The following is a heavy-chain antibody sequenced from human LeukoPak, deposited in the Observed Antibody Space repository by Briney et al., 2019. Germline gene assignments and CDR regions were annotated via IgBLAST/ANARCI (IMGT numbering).Heavy chain of an antibody. CDR2: ISSSGSTI. J-gene: IGHJ4*02. Sequence: GGSLRLSCAASGFTFSSYEMNWVRQAPGKGLEWVSYISSSGSTIYYADSVKGRFTISRDNAKNSLYLQMTSLRAEDTAVYYCAREGYCSGGSCYGDLDYWGEGTLVTVSS. V-gene: IGHV3-48*03. D-gene: IGHD2-15*01. CDR1: GFTFSSYE. CDR3: AREGYCSGGSCYGDLDY.